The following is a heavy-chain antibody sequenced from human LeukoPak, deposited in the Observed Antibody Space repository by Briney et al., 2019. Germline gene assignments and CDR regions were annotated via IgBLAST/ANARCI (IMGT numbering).Heavy chain of an antibody. CDR3: AKAPVGIQGYFDY. CDR2: ISGSGGST. D-gene: IGHD7-27*01. CDR1: GFTFSSYA. Sequence: GGSLRLSCAASGFTFSSYAMSWVRQAPGKGLEWVSAISGSGGSTYYADSVKGRFTISRDNSKNTLYLQMNSLRAEDTAVYCCAKAPVGIQGYFDYWGQGTLVTVSS. J-gene: IGHJ4*02. V-gene: IGHV3-23*01.